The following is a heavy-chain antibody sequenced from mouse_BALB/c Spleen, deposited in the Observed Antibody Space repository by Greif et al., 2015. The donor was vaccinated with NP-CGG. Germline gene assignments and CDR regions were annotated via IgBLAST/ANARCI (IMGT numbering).Heavy chain of an antibody. J-gene: IGHJ3*01. CDR2: IDPETGGT. CDR3: TRKAWFAY. V-gene: IGHV1-15*01. Sequence: VQRVESGAELVRPGASVTLSCKASGYTFTDYEMHWVKQTPVHGLEWIGAIDPETGGTAYNQKFKGKATLTADKSSSTAYMELRSLTSEDSAVYYCTRKAWFAYWAKGLWSLSLQ. CDR1: GYTFTDYE.